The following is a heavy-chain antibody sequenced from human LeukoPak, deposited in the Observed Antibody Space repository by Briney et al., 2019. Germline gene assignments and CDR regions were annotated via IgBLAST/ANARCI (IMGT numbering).Heavy chain of an antibody. D-gene: IGHD1-26*01. CDR3: ARGTARVGATNDY. CDR2: ISSSGSTI. Sequence: GGFLRLSCAASGFTFSDYYMSWIRQAPGKGLEWVSYISSSGSTIYYADSVKGRFTISRDNAKNSLYLQMNSLRAEDAAVYYCARGTARVGATNDYWGQGTLVTVSS. V-gene: IGHV3-11*01. CDR1: GFTFSDYY. J-gene: IGHJ4*02.